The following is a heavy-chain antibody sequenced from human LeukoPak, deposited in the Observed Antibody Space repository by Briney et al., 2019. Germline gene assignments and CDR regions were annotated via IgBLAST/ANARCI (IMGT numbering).Heavy chain of an antibody. CDR1: GFTFSGYW. J-gene: IGHJ4*02. CDR2: IKSDGSNT. Sequence: QPGGSLRLSGAAPGFTFSGYWMHWFGQAPGKGLVWVSRIKSDGSNTNYADSVKGRFTISRDNAKNTLYLQMNSLRAEDTAVYYCARACCSSSYDYWGQGTLVTVSS. CDR3: ARACCSSSYDY. V-gene: IGHV3-74*01. D-gene: IGHD6-13*01.